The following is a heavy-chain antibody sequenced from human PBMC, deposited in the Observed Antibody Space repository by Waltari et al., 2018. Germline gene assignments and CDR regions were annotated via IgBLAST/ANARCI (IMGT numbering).Heavy chain of an antibody. CDR2: IKQDGSEK. CDR3: ARDGPIDY. Sequence: EVQLVQSGGGLVQSGGSLRLSCAASGFSFNKYWMSWVRQAPGKVLEWLANIKQDGSEKYYVDSVKGRFTSSRDNAKNSLYLQMNSLRAEDTAVYYCARDGPIDYWGQGTLVTVSS. J-gene: IGHJ4*02. V-gene: IGHV3-7*01. CDR1: GFSFNKYW.